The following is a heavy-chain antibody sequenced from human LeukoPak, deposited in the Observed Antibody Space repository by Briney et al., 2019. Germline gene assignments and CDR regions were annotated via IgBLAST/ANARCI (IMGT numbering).Heavy chain of an antibody. V-gene: IGHV4-59*01. CDR3: ARGFYGSGSYSPPYYYMDV. CDR1: GGSISSYY. J-gene: IGHJ6*03. D-gene: IGHD3-10*01. CDR2: IYYSGST. Sequence: PSETLSFTCTVSGGSISSYYWSWIRQPPGKGLEWIGYIYYSGSTNYNPSLKSRVTISVDTSKNQFSLKLSSVTAADTAVYYCARGFYGSGSYSPPYYYMDVWGKGTTVTISS.